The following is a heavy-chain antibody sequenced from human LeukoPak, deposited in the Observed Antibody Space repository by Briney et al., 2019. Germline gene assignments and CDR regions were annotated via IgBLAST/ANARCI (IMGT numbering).Heavy chain of an antibody. CDR3: AKDLLARAYRLLGAFDI. D-gene: IGHD2-2*01. V-gene: IGHV3-30*18. J-gene: IGHJ3*02. CDR1: GFTFSSYG. Sequence: PGRSLRLSCAASGFTFSSYGMYWVRQAPGKGLEWVAVISYDGSNKYYVDSVKGRFTISRDNSKSTLYLQMNSLRAEDTAVYHCAKDLLARAYRLLGAFDIWGQGTMVTVSS. CDR2: ISYDGSNK.